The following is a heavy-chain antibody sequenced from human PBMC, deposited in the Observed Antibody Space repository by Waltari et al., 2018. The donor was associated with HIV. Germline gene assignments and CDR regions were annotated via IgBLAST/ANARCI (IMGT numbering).Heavy chain of an antibody. CDR2: VIPMSGTT. CDR1: GGSFPRYS. V-gene: IGHV1-69*08. D-gene: IGHD3-10*01. CDR3: ASARETMGVDFDF. Sequence: QVQLVQSGAEVRTPGSSVKVSCKASGGSFPRYSINWVRQAPGQGLEWMGRVIPMSGTTNKAQKFQGRVTITADKSTTTSHMELTSLRTEDTAVYYCASARETMGVDFDFWGQGTLVTVSS. J-gene: IGHJ4*02.